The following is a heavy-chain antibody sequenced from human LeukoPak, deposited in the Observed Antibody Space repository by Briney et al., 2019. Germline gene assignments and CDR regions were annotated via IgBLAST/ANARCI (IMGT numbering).Heavy chain of an antibody. V-gene: IGHV4-31*03. CDR3: AASSGVTLGRF. J-gene: IGHJ4*02. D-gene: IGHD3-16*01. CDR2: IYYTGIT. Sequence: SETLSLTCTVSGGSISSGTHYYNWIRQHPGKGLEWIGYIYYTGITSYNPSLGSRVTMSVDTSMNQISLKVASLTAADTAVYYCAASSGVTLGRFWGQGALVTVSS. CDR1: GGSISSGTHY.